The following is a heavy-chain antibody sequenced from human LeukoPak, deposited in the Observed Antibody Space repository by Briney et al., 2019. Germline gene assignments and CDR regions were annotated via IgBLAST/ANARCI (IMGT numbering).Heavy chain of an antibody. V-gene: IGHV5-51*01. CDR3: ARINYYDSSGYDFDY. D-gene: IGHD3-22*01. Sequence: GESLQISCQGSGYSFTSYWIGWVRQMPGKGLEWMGIIYPGDSDTRYSPSFQGQVTISADKSISTAYLQWSSLKASDTAMYYCARINYYDSSGYDFDYWGQGTLVTVSS. CDR1: GYSFTSYW. CDR2: IYPGDSDT. J-gene: IGHJ4*02.